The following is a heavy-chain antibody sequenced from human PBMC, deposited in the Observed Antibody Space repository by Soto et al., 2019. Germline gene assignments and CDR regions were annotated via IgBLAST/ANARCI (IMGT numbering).Heavy chain of an antibody. J-gene: IGHJ5*02. D-gene: IGHD3-22*01. CDR1: GYSISSGYY. V-gene: IGHV4-38-2*01. CDR3: ARVGPWVPYYYDSSPYTFENWFDP. CDR2: IYHGRST. Sequence: SETLSLTCAVSGYSISSGYYWGWLRQPTGKGLEWIGSIYHGRSTYYNPSLNSRVTLSIDMTNHHVSLILNSVTAADTAVYYCARVGPWVPYYYDSSPYTFENWFDPWGQGTLVTVSS.